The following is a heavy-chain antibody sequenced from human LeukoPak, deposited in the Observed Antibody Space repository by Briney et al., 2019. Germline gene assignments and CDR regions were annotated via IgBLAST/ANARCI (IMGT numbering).Heavy chain of an antibody. J-gene: IGHJ5*02. D-gene: IGHD3-16*01. CDR1: GGSISSYY. CDR3: AAEDGGSNWLDP. Sequence: SETLSLTCTVSGGSISSYYWSWIRQPPGKGLEWIAYVHYSGSTNYNPSLKSRVTISLDTSKNQFSLKLSSVTTADTAVYYCAAEDGGSNWLDPWGQGTLVTVSS. CDR2: VHYSGST. V-gene: IGHV4-59*01.